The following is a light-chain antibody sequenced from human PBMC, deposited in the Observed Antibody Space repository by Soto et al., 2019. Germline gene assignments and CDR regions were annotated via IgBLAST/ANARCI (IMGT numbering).Light chain of an antibody. CDR1: SSNIGNNY. J-gene: IGLJ2*01. Sequence: QSVLTQPPSVSAAPGQTVTISCYGSSSNIGNNYVSWYQQLPGTAPKLLIYDNNKRPSGIPDRFSGSKSGTSATLGITGLQTGDEADYYCGTWDSSLSAGRVFGGGTKLTVL. CDR2: DNN. CDR3: GTWDSSLSAGRV. V-gene: IGLV1-51*01.